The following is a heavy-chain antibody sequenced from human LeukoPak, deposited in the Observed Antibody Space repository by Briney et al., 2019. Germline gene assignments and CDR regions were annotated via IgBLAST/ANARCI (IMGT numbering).Heavy chain of an antibody. Sequence: GGSLRLSCAASGFPFNDYFMSWIRQAPGKGLEWISYISSSGSTNYYADSVKGRFTISRDNAKNSLFLQMNSLRAEDTAVYYCAKGGSYLNFDYWGQGTLVTVSS. J-gene: IGHJ4*02. CDR2: ISSSGSTN. D-gene: IGHD1-26*01. V-gene: IGHV3-11*04. CDR1: GFPFNDYF. CDR3: AKGGSYLNFDY.